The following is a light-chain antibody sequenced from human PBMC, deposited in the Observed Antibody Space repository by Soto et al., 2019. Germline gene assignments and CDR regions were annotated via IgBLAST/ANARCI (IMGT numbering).Light chain of an antibody. Sequence: DIQMTQSPSSLSASVGDRVTITCRASQSISSHLNWYQQNPGKAPKLLIYAASNLQNGVPSRFSGSGSGTDFALTISSLQPEDFATYYCQQSYRINPTSGGGTNVDI. V-gene: IGKV1-39*01. J-gene: IGKJ4*01. CDR2: AAS. CDR3: QQSYRINPT. CDR1: QSISSH.